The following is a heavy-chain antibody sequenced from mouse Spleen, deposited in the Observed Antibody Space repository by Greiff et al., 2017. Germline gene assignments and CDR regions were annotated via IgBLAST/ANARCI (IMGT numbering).Heavy chain of an antibody. D-gene: IGHD1-1*01. J-gene: IGHJ1*01. Sequence: QVQLQQPGAELVRPGSSVKLSCKASGYTFTSYWMHWVKQRPIQGLEWIGNIDPSDSETHYNQKFKDKATLTVDKSSSTAYMQLSSLTSEDSAVYYCARGNYYGSFPDWYFDVWGAGTTVTVSS. CDR3: ARGNYYGSFPDWYFDV. CDR2: IDPSDSET. CDR1: GYTFTSYW. V-gene: IGHV1-52*01.